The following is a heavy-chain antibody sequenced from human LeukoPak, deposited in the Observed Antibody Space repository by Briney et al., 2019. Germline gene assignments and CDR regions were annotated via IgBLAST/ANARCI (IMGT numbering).Heavy chain of an antibody. CDR2: ISYDGSNK. CDR1: GFTFSSYA. CDR3: ARSVAATGKCDY. V-gene: IGHV3-30-3*01. D-gene: IGHD6-25*01. J-gene: IGHJ4*02. Sequence: GRSLRLSCAASGFTFSSYAMHWVRQAPGKGLEWVAVISYDGSNKYYADSVKGRFTISRDNSKNPLYLQMNSLRAEDTAVYYCARSVAATGKCDYWGQGTLVTVSS.